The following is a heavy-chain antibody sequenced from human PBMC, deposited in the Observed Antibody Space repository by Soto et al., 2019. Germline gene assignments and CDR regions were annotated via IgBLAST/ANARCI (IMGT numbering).Heavy chain of an antibody. D-gene: IGHD2-21*01. V-gene: IGHV3-30*04. CDR3: ARSSGYCGGGTCYSSYFGMDV. CDR1: GFTFNSYA. J-gene: IGHJ6*02. Sequence: GGSLRLSCAVSGFTFNSYAMHWVRQAPGKGLEWLAVISNDGIKKFYADSVKGRFTISRDNSMDTLHLQMNSLRAEDTALYSCARSSGYCGGGTCYSSYFGMDVWGQGTRVTVSS. CDR2: ISNDGIKK.